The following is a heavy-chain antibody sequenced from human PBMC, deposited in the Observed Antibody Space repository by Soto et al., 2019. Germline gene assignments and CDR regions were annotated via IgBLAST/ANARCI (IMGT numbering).Heavy chain of an antibody. Sequence: SETVSLTCTVSGGSISSYYWSWIRQPPGKGLEWIGYIYYSGSTNYSPSLKSRVTISVDTSKNQFSLKLSSVTAADTAVYYCARGCGGYFDWSYYFDYWGQGTLVTVSS. V-gene: IGHV4-59*01. J-gene: IGHJ4*02. CDR3: ARGCGGYFDWSYYFDY. CDR1: GGSISSYY. CDR2: IYYSGST. D-gene: IGHD3-9*01.